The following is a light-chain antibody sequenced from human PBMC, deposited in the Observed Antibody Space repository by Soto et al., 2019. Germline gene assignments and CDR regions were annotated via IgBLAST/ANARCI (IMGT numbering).Light chain of an antibody. Sequence: QSALTQPPSASGSPGQSVTISCTVTSSDVGGYNYASWYQQHPGKAPKLMIYAVSKRPSGVPDRFSGSKSGNTASLTVSGLQAEDEADYYCSSYARSITFVFGGGTRVTVL. J-gene: IGLJ2*01. CDR3: SSYARSITFV. CDR2: AVS. V-gene: IGLV2-8*01. CDR1: SSDVGGYNY.